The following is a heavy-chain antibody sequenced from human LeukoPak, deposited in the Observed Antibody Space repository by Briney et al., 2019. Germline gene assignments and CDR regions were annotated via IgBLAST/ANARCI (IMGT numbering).Heavy chain of an antibody. CDR2: IRYDGSNK. CDR1: GFTFSSYG. V-gene: IGHV3-33*01. D-gene: IGHD2-2*01. Sequence: GGSLRLSCAASGFTFSSYGMHWVRQAPGKGLEWVAVIRYDGSNKYYADSVKGRFTISRDNSKNTLYLQMNSLRAEDTAVYYCAREVPEYQLPFDYWGQGTLVTVSS. CDR3: AREVPEYQLPFDY. J-gene: IGHJ4*02.